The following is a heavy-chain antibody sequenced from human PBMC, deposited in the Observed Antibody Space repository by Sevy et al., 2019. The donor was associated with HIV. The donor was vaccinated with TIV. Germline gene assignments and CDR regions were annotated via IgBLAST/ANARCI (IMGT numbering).Heavy chain of an antibody. Sequence: GGSLRLSCEVFGFTFSSYGMHWVRQAPGKGLEWVAVIWYDGSNKYYADSVKGRFTISRDNTKNTLHLQMNSLRAEDTAVYYCARGKAALRGNYYGMDVWGQGTTVTVSS. D-gene: IGHD6-25*01. CDR1: GFTFSSYG. CDR3: ARGKAALRGNYYGMDV. J-gene: IGHJ6*02. CDR2: IWYDGSNK. V-gene: IGHV3-33*01.